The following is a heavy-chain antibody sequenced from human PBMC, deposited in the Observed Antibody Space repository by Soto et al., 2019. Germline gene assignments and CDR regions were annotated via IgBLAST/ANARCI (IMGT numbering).Heavy chain of an antibody. CDR3: ARALGYSGYAGMDV. CDR2: ISPDNGKT. D-gene: IGHD5-12*01. Sequence: ASVKVSCKASGYTFTIYGINWVRQAPGQGLEWMGWISPDNGKTNYAQKLQGKVTMTTDTSTSTDYMELRSLRSDNTADYYCARALGYSGYAGMDVWGQGTTVTVSS. CDR1: GYTFTIYG. V-gene: IGHV1-18*01. J-gene: IGHJ6*02.